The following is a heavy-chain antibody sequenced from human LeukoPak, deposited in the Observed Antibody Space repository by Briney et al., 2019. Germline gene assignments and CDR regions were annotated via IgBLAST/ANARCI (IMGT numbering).Heavy chain of an antibody. CDR1: GGSISTSSYN. J-gene: IGHJ4*02. CDR2: IYYIGTT. CDR3: AREGCSSTSLDS. D-gene: IGHD2-2*01. V-gene: IGHV4-39*02. Sequence: SETLSLTCSDSGGSISTSSYNWGWIRQPPGKGLEWIASIYYIGTTFSNPSLKSRVTISVDTSKNQFSLKLSSVTTADTAVYYCAREGCSSTSLDSWGQGTLVTVSS.